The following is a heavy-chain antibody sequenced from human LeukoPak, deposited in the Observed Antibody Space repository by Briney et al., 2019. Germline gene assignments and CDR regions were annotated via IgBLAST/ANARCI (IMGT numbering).Heavy chain of an antibody. CDR3: AKDRGXXRXXXDY. CDR2: ISGSGGST. Sequence: GGSLRLSRAASGFTFSSYAMSWVRQAPGKGLEWVSAISGSGGSTYYADSVKGRFTISRDNSKNTLYLQMNSLRAEDTAVYYCAKDRGXXRXXXDYXGQGTLVTVSS. V-gene: IGHV3-23*01. J-gene: IGHJ4*02. CDR1: GFTFSSYA.